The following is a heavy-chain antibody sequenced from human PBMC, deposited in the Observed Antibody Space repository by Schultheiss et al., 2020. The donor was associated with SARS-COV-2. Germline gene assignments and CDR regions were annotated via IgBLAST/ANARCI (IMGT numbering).Heavy chain of an antibody. D-gene: IGHD2/OR15-2a*01. V-gene: IGHV4-61*08. J-gene: IGHJ4*02. CDR2: IYYSGST. CDR3: ASVTTVPSRGVDY. CDR1: GGSISSGGYY. Sequence: SETLSLTCTVSGGSISSGGYYWSWIRQHPGKGLEWIGYIYYSGSTNYNPSLKSRVTMSVDTSKNQFSLKLSSVTAADTAVYYCASVTTVPSRGVDYWGQGTLVTVSS.